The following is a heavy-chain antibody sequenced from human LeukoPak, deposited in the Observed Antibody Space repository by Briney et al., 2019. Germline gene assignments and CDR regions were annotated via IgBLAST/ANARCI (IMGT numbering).Heavy chain of an antibody. CDR1: GFTFENYA. Sequence: GRSLRLSCAVSGFTFENYAMHWVRQAPGKGLEWVSGIAWNSGNTGFADSVKGLFTISRDNAENSLYLQMNSLTPEDTAFYFCAKDITSYGSGSSYNPWGPFDSWGQGTLVTVSS. J-gene: IGHJ4*02. CDR2: IAWNSGNT. CDR3: AKDITSYGSGSSYNPWGPFDS. D-gene: IGHD3-10*01. V-gene: IGHV3-9*01.